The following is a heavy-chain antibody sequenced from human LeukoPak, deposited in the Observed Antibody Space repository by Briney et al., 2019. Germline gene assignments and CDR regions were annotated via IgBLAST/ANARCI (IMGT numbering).Heavy chain of an antibody. D-gene: IGHD6-13*01. J-gene: IGHJ3*02. CDR1: GYTFTSYY. V-gene: IGHV1-46*01. CDR2: INPSGGST. CDR3: ARGRAAAGYDAFDI. Sequence: GASVKVSCKASGYTFTSYYMHWVRQAPGQGLEWMGIINPSGGSTSYAQKFQGRVTITTGESTSTAYMELSSLRSEDTAVYYCARGRAAAGYDAFDIWGQGTMVTVSS.